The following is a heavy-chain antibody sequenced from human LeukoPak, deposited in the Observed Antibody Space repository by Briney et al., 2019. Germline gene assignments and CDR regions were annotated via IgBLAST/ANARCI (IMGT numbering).Heavy chain of an antibody. V-gene: IGHV1-46*01. D-gene: IGHD3-10*01. J-gene: IGHJ4*02. Sequence: ASVKVSCKASGYTFTSYYMHWVRQAPGQWLEWMGIINPSGGSTSYAQKFQGRVTMTRDTSTSTVYMELSSLRSEDTAVYYCARATWERFGELSYFDNWGQGTLVTVSS. CDR1: GYTFTSYY. CDR2: INPSGGST. CDR3: ARATWERFGELSYFDN.